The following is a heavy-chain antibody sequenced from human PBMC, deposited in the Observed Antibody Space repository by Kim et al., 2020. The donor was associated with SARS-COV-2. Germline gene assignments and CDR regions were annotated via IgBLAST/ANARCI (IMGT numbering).Heavy chain of an antibody. J-gene: IGHJ4*02. V-gene: IGHV1-2*02. CDR1: GYTFTGYY. CDR2: INPNSGGT. Sequence: ASVKVSCKASGYTFTGYYMHWVRQDPGQGLEWMGWINPNSGGTNYAQKFQGRVTMTRDTSISTAYMELSRLRSDDTAVYYCAREYGSGSYCEFDYWGQGTLVTVSS. D-gene: IGHD3-10*01. CDR3: AREYGSGSYCEFDY.